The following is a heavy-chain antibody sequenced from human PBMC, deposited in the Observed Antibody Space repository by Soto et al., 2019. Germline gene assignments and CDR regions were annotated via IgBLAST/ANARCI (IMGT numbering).Heavy chain of an antibody. CDR2: IRRKANSYTT. CDR3: AMLGGWSGGSSGMDV. D-gene: IGHD6-19*01. Sequence: EVQLVESGGGLVQPGGSLRLSCAASGLIFSDYHMDWVRQAPGKGLEWVGRIRRKANSYTTEYAASVKGRFTISRDDSKNSVYLHMNSLKSEDTAVYYCAMLGGWSGGSSGMDVWGQGTTVTVSS. J-gene: IGHJ6*02. V-gene: IGHV3-72*01. CDR1: GLIFSDYH.